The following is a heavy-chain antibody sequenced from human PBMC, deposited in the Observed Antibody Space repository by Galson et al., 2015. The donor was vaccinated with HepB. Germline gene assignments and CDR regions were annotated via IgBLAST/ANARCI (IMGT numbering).Heavy chain of an antibody. CDR3: AREGPHPKITMIRRGLYYYGMDV. D-gene: IGHD3-22*01. J-gene: IGHJ6*02. Sequence: SVKVSCKASGYTFTSYGISWVRQAPGQGLEWMGLISAYNGNTNYAQKLQGRVTMTTDTSTSTAYMELRSLRSDDTAVYYCAREGPHPKITMIRRGLYYYGMDVWGQGTTVTVSS. CDR1: GYTFTSYG. V-gene: IGHV1-18*01. CDR2: ISAYNGNT.